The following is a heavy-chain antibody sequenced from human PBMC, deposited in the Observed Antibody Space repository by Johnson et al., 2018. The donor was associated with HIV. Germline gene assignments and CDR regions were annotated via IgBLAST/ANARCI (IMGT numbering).Heavy chain of an antibody. V-gene: IGHV3-23*04. Sequence: VQLVESGGGWVQSGGSLRLSCAASGFSFSDYAMSWVRQAPGKGLEWVSGISGGGGSRYYADSVKGRFTISRDNPKNKLYLQMNSLRAEDTAVYYCAKSIVVVIAGNNDDAFDIWGQGTRVTVSS. CDR3: AKSIVVVIAGNNDDAFDI. CDR1: GFSFSDYA. J-gene: IGHJ3*02. D-gene: IGHD2-21*01. CDR2: ISGGGGSR.